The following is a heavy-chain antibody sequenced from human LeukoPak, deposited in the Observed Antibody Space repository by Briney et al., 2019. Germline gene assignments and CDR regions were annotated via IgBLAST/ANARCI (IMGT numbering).Heavy chain of an antibody. CDR2: INPNSGGT. V-gene: IGHV1-2*02. CDR3: ARGPRIAVAGRTIHY. CDR1: GGTFSSYA. J-gene: IGHJ4*02. D-gene: IGHD6-19*01. Sequence: ASVKVSCKASGGTFSSYAIGWVRQAPGQGLEWMGWINPNSGGTNYAQKFQGRVTMTRDTSISTAYMELSRLRSDDTAVYYCARGPRIAVAGRTIHYWGQGNPGHRLL.